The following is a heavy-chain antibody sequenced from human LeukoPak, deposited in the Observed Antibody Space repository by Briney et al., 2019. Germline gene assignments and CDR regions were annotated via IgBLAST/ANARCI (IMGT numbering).Heavy chain of an antibody. V-gene: IGHV3-23*01. J-gene: IGHJ4*02. CDR3: AKAFEGSTSCYQY. Sequence: GGSLRLSCAASGFTFSNYDMNWVRQAPGKGLEWVSAISGSGGSTYYADSVKGRFTISRDNSKNTLYLQMNSLRAEDTAVYYCAKAFEGSTSCYQYWGQGTLVTVSS. D-gene: IGHD2-2*01. CDR2: ISGSGGST. CDR1: GFTFSNYD.